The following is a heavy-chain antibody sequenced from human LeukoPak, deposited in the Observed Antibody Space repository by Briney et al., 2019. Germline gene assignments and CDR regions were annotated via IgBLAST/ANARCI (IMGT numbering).Heavy chain of an antibody. Sequence: SETLSLTCTVSGGSISTDYWSWIRQPPGKGLEWIGYIYYSGNTNYNPSLKSRVTISLDTSKNQFSLRLTSVTAADTAVYYCARGTPHYYGSGSYYIRRFDPWGQGTLVTVSS. CDR2: IYYSGNT. V-gene: IGHV4-59*12. CDR1: GGSISTDY. J-gene: IGHJ5*02. CDR3: ARGTPHYYGSGSYYIRRFDP. D-gene: IGHD3-10*01.